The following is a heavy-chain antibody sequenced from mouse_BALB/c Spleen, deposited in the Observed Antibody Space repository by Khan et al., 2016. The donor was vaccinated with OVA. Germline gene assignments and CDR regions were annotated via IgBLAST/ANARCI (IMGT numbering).Heavy chain of an antibody. V-gene: IGHV3-8*02. CDR1: GDSITSGY. D-gene: IGHD2-14*01. J-gene: IGHJ3*01. CDR3: ERSTYRYAFAY. Sequence: EVQLQESGPSLVKPSQTLSLTCSVTGDSITSGYWCWIRKFPGNKLEYMGYILYSGSTYYNPSLKSRISITRHTSQNQYYLQLNPVTTEDTATYSCERSTYRYAFAYWGQGTLVTVSA. CDR2: ILYSGST.